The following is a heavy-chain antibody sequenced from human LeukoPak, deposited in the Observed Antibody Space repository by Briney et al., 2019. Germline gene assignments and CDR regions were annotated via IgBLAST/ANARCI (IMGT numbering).Heavy chain of an antibody. Sequence: GGSLGLSCAASGFTFSSYSMNWVRQAPGKGLEWVSSISSSSSYIYYADSVKGRFTISRDNAKNSLYLQMNSLRAEDTAVYYCARVPRGIADYWGQGTLVTVSS. CDR3: ARVPRGIADY. J-gene: IGHJ4*02. V-gene: IGHV3-21*01. CDR1: GFTFSSYS. D-gene: IGHD6-13*01. CDR2: ISSSSSYI.